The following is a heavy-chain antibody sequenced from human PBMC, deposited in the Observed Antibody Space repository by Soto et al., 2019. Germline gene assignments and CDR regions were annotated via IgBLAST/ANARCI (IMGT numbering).Heavy chain of an antibody. V-gene: IGHV1-2*02. CDR2: INPKSGYT. CDR3: ARYTGSNSLFDS. Sequence: ASVKVSCKASGYTFTGDYLHWVRQAPGQGLEWMAWINPKSGYTKSAQKFQARVTLTRDTSISTAYMELRSLRSEDTAVYFCARYTGSNSLFDSWGQGXLVTVYS. D-gene: IGHD1-26*01. CDR1: GYTFTGDY. J-gene: IGHJ4*02.